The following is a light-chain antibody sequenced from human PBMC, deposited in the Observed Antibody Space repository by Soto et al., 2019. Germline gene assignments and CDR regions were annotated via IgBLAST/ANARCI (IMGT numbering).Light chain of an antibody. V-gene: IGLV2-8*01. CDR1: SSDY. CDR2: EVN. Sequence: QSALTQPASVSGSPGQSITISCTGTSSDYVSWYQQHPDKAPKLMIYEVNKRPSGVPDRFSGSKSGNTASLTVSGLQAEDEADYYCSSYAGSSNVFGTGTKLTVL. J-gene: IGLJ1*01. CDR3: SSYAGSSNV.